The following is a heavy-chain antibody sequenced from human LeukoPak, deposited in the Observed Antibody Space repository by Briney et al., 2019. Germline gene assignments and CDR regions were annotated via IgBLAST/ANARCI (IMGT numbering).Heavy chain of an antibody. CDR1: GGSTRSYY. CDR3: ASDPWAQPSQDAFDI. CDR2: IYYTGST. V-gene: IGHV4-59*01. J-gene: IGHJ3*02. D-gene: IGHD3-16*01. Sequence: SETLSLTCTVSGGSTRSYYWSWIRQPPGKGLEWIGYIYYTGSTNYNPSLKSRVTISVDTSKNQFSLKLSSVTAADTAVYYCASDPWAQPSQDAFDIWGQGTMVTVSS.